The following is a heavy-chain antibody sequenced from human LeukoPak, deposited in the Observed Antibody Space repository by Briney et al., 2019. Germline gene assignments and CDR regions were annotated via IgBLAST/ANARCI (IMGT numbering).Heavy chain of an antibody. V-gene: IGHV3-23*01. CDR3: AKDFNQCGDD. Sequence: GGSLRLSCASSGFTFSSYAMIWVRQAPGKGLEWVSGIGGSGVSTYYADSVKGRFTISRDNSKNTLYLQMNSLRVEDTAVYYCAKDFNQCGDDWGQGTLVTVSS. J-gene: IGHJ4*02. CDR2: IGGSGVST. CDR1: GFTFSSYA.